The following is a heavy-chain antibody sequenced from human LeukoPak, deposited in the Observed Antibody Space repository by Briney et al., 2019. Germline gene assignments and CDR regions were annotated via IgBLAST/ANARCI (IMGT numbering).Heavy chain of an antibody. Sequence: SQTLSLTCTVSGGSISSGGYYWSWIRQHPGKGLEWIGYIYYSGSTYYNPSLKSRVTISVDTSKNQFSLNLGSVTAADEVCEYCGGDWMAADETGFDYWYCDLWGRGTLVPVSS. CDR2: IYYSGST. D-gene: IGHD6-13*01. CDR1: GGSISSGGYY. CDR3: GGDWMAADETGFDYWYCDL. J-gene: IGHJ2*01. V-gene: IGHV4-31*03.